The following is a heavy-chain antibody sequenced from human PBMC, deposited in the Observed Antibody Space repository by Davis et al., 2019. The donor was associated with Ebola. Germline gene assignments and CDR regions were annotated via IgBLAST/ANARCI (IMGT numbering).Heavy chain of an antibody. J-gene: IGHJ4*02. Sequence: GESLKISCAASGFTFSGSAMHWVRQASGKGLEWVGRIRSKANSYATAYAASVKGRFTISRDDSKNTAYLQMNSLKTEDTAVYYCTTDTHYDHDYWGQGTLVTVSS. V-gene: IGHV3-73*01. CDR1: GFTFSGSA. CDR3: TTDTHYDHDY. D-gene: IGHD3-3*01. CDR2: IRSKANSYAT.